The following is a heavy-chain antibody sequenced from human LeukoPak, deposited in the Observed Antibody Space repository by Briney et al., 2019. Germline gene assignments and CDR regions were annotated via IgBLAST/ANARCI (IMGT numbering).Heavy chain of an antibody. Sequence: PGGSLRLSCAASGFTFSRYDMNWVRQAPGTGLEWVSSISTSSYKYYADSVKGRFTISRDNAKNSLYLQMNSLRAEDTAVYYCATTGAPSHYYFYGMDVWGQGTTVTVSS. J-gene: IGHJ6*02. CDR3: ATTGAPSHYYFYGMDV. D-gene: IGHD4-17*01. V-gene: IGHV3-21*01. CDR2: ISTSSYK. CDR1: GFTFSRYD.